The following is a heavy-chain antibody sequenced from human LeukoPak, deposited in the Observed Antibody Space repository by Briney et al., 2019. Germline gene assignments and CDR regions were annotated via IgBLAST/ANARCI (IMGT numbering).Heavy chain of an antibody. V-gene: IGHV1-69*01. CDR1: GGTFSSYA. CDR3: ASCGGSYSSYYFDY. Sequence: SVKVSCKASGGTFSSYANSWVRQAPGQGLEWMGGIIPIFGTANYAQKFQGRVTITADESTSTAYMELSSLRSEDTAVYYCASCGGSYSSYYFDYWGQGTLVTVSS. J-gene: IGHJ4*02. CDR2: IIPIFGTA. D-gene: IGHD1-26*01.